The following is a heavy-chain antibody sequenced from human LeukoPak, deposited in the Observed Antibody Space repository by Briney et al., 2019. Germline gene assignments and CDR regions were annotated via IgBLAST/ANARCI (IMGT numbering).Heavy chain of an antibody. CDR1: GFIFSQFW. V-gene: IGHV3-74*01. CDR3: ARDGLPAARDI. CDR2: INGDGSST. J-gene: IGHJ3*02. D-gene: IGHD6-6*01. Sequence: GGSLRLSCAGSGFIFSQFWMQWVRQVPGKGLVWVSRINGDGSSTNYADSVKGRFTISRDNARNTLYLQMNSLRAEDTAVYYCARDGLPAARDIWGQGTMVTVSS.